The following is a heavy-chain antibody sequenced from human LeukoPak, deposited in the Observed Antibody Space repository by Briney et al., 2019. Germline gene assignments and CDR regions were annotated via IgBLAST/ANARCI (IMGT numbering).Heavy chain of an antibody. CDR3: ARRGSLEGMDV. CDR2: LYPGDSDT. Sequence: ESLLIFCWAAGDSFTSCYNGWWLQLPARRRLGMGILYPGDSDTSYNPSFQGQVTISADKTINTAYLQWSSLKAADTAMYYCARRGSLEGMDVWGQGTTVTVSS. J-gene: IGHJ6*02. D-gene: IGHD5-12*01. V-gene: IGHV5-51*01. CDR1: GDSFTSCY.